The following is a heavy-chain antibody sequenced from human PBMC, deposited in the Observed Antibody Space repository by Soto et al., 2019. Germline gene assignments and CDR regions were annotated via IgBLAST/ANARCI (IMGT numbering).Heavy chain of an antibody. D-gene: IGHD1-26*01. CDR2: ISGSGGST. CDR3: AKVGGSYYGGAFDY. J-gene: IGHJ4*02. V-gene: IGHV3-23*01. CDR1: GFTFSSYA. Sequence: EVQLLESGGGLVQPGGSLRLSCAASGFTFSSYAMSWVRQAPGKGLEWVSAISGSGGSTYYADSVKGRFTISRDNSKNTLYLQMNSLRAEDTDVYDGAKVGGSYYGGAFDYWGQGTLVTVSS.